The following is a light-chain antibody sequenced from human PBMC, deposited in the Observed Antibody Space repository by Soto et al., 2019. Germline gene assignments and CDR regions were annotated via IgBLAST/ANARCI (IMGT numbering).Light chain of an antibody. CDR1: SSDVGGYKY. CDR3: NSYTSSSTLV. CDR2: EVS. J-gene: IGLJ1*01. V-gene: IGLV2-14*01. Sequence: QSALTQPASVSGTTGQSITIFCTGTSSDVGGYKYVSWYQQHPGKAPKLMIYEVSNRPSGVSNRFSGSKSGNTASLTISGLQADDEADYYCNSYTSSSTLVFGTGTKVTVL.